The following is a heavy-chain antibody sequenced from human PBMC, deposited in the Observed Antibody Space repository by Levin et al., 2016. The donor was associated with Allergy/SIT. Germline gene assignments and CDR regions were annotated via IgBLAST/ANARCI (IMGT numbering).Heavy chain of an antibody. CDR2: IKQDGSEK. D-gene: IGHD6-13*01. J-gene: IGHJ4*02. V-gene: IGHV3-7*01. CDR3: ASTESAAGPMDY. CDR1: GFTFSSYW. Sequence: GESLKISCAASGFTFSSYWMSWVRQAPGKGLEWVANIKQDGSEKYYVDSVKGRFTISRDNAKNSLYLQMNSLRAEDTAVYYCASTESAAGPMDYWGQGTLVTVSS.